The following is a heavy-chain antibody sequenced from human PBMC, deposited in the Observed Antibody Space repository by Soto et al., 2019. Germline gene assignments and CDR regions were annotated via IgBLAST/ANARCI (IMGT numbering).Heavy chain of an antibody. V-gene: IGHV3-7*03. CDR2: IKQDGSEK. J-gene: IGHJ6*02. CDR3: ARDWWCTSCFYYSSNGMDV. Sequence: GGSLRLSCAASGFTFSSYWMSWVRQAPGKGLEWVANIKQDGSEKYYVDSVKGRFTISRDNAKNSLYLQMNSLRAEDTAVYYCARDWWCTSCFYYSSNGMDVWGQGTTVTVSS. D-gene: IGHD2-2*01. CDR1: GFTFSSYW.